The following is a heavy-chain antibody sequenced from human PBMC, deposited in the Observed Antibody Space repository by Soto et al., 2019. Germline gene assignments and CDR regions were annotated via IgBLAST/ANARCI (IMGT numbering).Heavy chain of an antibody. D-gene: IGHD6-13*01. V-gene: IGHV3-23*01. Sequence: EVQLLESGGGLVQPGGSLRLSCAASGFTFSSYAMSWVRQAPGKGLEWVSAISGSGGSTYYADSVKGRFTISRDNSKNTLFLHMNSLRAEDTAVFYCAKPTNAWYAGAYWGQGTLVTVSS. CDR1: GFTFSSYA. CDR3: AKPTNAWYAGAY. J-gene: IGHJ4*02. CDR2: ISGSGGST.